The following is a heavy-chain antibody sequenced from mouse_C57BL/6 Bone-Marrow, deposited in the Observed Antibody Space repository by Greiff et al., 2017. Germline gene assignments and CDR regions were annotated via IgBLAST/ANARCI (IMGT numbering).Heavy chain of an antibody. D-gene: IGHD1-1*01. J-gene: IGHJ1*03. CDR2: ISSGGSYT. V-gene: IGHV5-6*01. CDR3: ARLPNRYFDV. Sequence: EVQLVESGGDLVKPGGSLKLSCAASGFTFSSYGMSWVRQTPDKRLEWVATISSGGSYTYYPDSVKGRFTISRDNAKNTLYLQMSRLKSEDTAMYYCARLPNRYFDVWGTGTTVTVSS. CDR1: GFTFSSYG.